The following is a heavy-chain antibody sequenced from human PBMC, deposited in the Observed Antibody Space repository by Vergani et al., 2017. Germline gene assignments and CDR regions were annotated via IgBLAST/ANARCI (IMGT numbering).Heavy chain of an antibody. CDR2: ISSSSSYI. V-gene: IGHV3-21*01. J-gene: IGHJ5*02. CDR1: GFTFSSCS. Sequence: EVQLVESGGGLVKPGGSLRLSCAASGFTFSSCSMNWVRQAPGKGLEWVSSISSSSSYIYYADSVKGRFTIPRDNAKNSLYLQMNSLRAEDTAVYYCARDSRIVGATMEAWGQRSLVTVS. CDR3: ARDSRIVGATMEA. D-gene: IGHD1-26*01.